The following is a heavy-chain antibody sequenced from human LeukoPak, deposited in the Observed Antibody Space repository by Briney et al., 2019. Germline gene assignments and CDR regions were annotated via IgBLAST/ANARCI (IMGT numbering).Heavy chain of an antibody. V-gene: IGHV4-61*02. J-gene: IGHJ6*03. CDR2: IYTSGST. CDR1: GGSISSGSYY. Sequence: SETLSLTCTVSGGSISSGSYYWSWIRQPAGKGLEWIGRIYTSGSTNYNPSLKSRVTISVDTSKNQFSLKLSSVTAADTAVYYCASANYYYYYYMDVWGKGTTVTISS. CDR3: ASANYYYYYYMDV.